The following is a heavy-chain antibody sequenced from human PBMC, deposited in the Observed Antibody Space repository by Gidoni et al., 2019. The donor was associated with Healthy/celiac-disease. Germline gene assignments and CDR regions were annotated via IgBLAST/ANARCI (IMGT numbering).Heavy chain of an antibody. J-gene: IGHJ4*02. V-gene: IGHV4-61*02. CDR1: GGSISSGSYY. CDR3: AREIQGVDY. CDR2: IYTSGST. Sequence: QVQLQESGPGLVKPSQTLSLTCTVSGGSISSGSYYWSWIRQPAGKGLEWIGRIYTSGSTNYTPSLKSRVTISVDTSKNQFSLKLSSVTAADTAVYYCAREIQGVDYWGQGTLVTVSS.